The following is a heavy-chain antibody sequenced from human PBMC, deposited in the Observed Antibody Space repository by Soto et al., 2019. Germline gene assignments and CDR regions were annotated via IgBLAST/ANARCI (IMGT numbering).Heavy chain of an antibody. CDR1: GYTLTELS. CDR2: FDPEDGET. V-gene: IGHV1-24*01. CDR3: AILVGAVVVVPAAMRLDAFDI. J-gene: IGHJ3*02. Sequence: ASVKVSCKVSGYTLTELSMHWVRQAPGKGLEWMGGFDPEDGETIYAQKFQGRVTMTEDTSTDTAYMELSSLRSEDTAVYYCAILVGAVVVVPAAMRLDAFDIWGQGTMVTVSS. D-gene: IGHD2-2*01.